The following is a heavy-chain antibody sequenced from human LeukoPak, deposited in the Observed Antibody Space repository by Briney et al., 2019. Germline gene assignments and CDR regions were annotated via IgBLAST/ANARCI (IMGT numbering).Heavy chain of an antibody. Sequence: SETLSLTCAVYGGSFSGYYWSWIRPPPGKGLEWIGEINHSEITNYNPSLKSRVTISVDTSKNQFSLKLSSVTAADTAVYYCARAVTYHDVLTGYYRDYFDYWGQGILVTVSS. CDR2: INHSEIT. D-gene: IGHD3-9*01. J-gene: IGHJ4*02. CDR3: ARAVTYHDVLTGYYRDYFDY. CDR1: GGSFSGYY. V-gene: IGHV4-34*01.